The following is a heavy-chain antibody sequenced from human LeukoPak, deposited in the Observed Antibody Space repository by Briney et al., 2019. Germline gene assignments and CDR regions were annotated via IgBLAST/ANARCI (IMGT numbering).Heavy chain of an antibody. V-gene: IGHV3-74*01. Sequence: SGGSLRLSCAASGFTFSSYWMHWVRQAPGKGLVWVSRVKSDGSTTTYADSVKGRFTISRDNAKNTLYLQMNSLRTEDTALYHCAKDRGWYDYWGQGTLVTVSS. J-gene: IGHJ4*02. D-gene: IGHD6-19*01. CDR3: AKDRGWYDY. CDR1: GFTFSSYW. CDR2: VKSDGSTT.